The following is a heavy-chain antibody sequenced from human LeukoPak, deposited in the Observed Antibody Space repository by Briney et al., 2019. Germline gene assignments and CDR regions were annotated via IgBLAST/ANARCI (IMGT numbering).Heavy chain of an antibody. D-gene: IGHD3-22*01. J-gene: IGHJ4*02. CDR1: GFTFSNSA. CDR3: AKDIGYDSNWDYFDY. V-gene: IGHV3-43D*03. Sequence: PGGSLRLSCAASGFTFSNSAMNWVRQAPGKGLEWVSLIRWDGGSTYYADSVKGRFTISRDNSKYSLYLQMNSLRAEDTALYYCAKDIGYDSNWDYFDYWGQGTLVTVSS. CDR2: IRWDGGST.